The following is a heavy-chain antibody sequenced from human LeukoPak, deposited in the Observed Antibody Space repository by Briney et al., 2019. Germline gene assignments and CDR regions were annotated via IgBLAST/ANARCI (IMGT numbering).Heavy chain of an antibody. J-gene: IGHJ6*02. Sequence: PGGSLRLSCSASGFTFSRSAMYWVRQAPGKGLEYVSAINTDGGSTYYADSVKGRFTISRDNSKNTLYLQMNSLRAEDTAVYYCARDPCGGDCLYGMDVWGQGTTVTVSS. CDR3: ARDPCGGDCLYGMDV. V-gene: IGHV3-64*04. CDR1: GFTFSRSA. CDR2: INTDGGST. D-gene: IGHD2-21*02.